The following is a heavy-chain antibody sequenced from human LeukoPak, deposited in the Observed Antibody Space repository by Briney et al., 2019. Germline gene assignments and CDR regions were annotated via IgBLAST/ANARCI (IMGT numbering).Heavy chain of an antibody. Sequence: KPSETLSLTCAVSGVSFGRYSWTWIRQSPGKGRECIGEINFSGYTKYNPSLKSRVTMSVDTSKNQFSLKLASVTAADTAIYFCARVGSTPAKFDHWGQGTLVTVSS. D-gene: IGHD2-2*01. CDR3: ARVGSTPAKFDH. CDR1: GVSFGRYS. CDR2: INFSGYT. J-gene: IGHJ4*02. V-gene: IGHV4-34*01.